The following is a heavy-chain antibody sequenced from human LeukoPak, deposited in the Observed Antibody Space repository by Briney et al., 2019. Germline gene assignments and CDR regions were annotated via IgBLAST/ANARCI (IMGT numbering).Heavy chain of an antibody. Sequence: GGSLRLSCAASGFTFSSYSINWVRQAPGKGLEWVSSISSSSSYIYYADSVKGRYTISRDNAKNSLYLQMNSLRAEDTAVYYCARDRENYSYGSSFDYWGQGTLVTVSS. CDR3: ARDRENYSYGSSFDY. D-gene: IGHD5-18*01. J-gene: IGHJ4*02. CDR2: ISSSSSYI. V-gene: IGHV3-21*01. CDR1: GFTFSSYS.